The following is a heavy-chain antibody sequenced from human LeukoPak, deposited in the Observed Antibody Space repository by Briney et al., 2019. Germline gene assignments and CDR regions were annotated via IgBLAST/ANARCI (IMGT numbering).Heavy chain of an antibody. CDR3: AKGPMRSLDV. CDR1: GFTFSSYA. CDR2: ISTGGGGT. V-gene: IGHV3-23*01. J-gene: IGHJ6*02. D-gene: IGHD3-22*01. Sequence: PGGSLRLSCAASGFTFSSYAMSWVRQAPGKGLEWVSGISTGGGGTYYADSVKGRFTISRDNSKNTLFLQMNSLRAEDTAVYYCAKGPMRSLDVWGQGTTVTVSS.